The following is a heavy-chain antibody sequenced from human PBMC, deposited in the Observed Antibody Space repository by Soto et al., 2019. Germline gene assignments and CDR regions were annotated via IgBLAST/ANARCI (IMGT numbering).Heavy chain of an antibody. CDR3: AKTGGNVLLWFGDEDY. J-gene: IGHJ4*02. V-gene: IGHV3-23*01. Sequence: PGGSLRLSCAASGFTFSTYSLTWVRQAPGKGLEWVSAISADGGSTYYVDSVKGRFTISRDNFKNTLSLQMNSLRAEDTAVYYCAKTGGNVLLWFGDEDYWGQGILVTVSS. CDR1: GFTFSTYS. D-gene: IGHD3-10*01. CDR2: ISADGGST.